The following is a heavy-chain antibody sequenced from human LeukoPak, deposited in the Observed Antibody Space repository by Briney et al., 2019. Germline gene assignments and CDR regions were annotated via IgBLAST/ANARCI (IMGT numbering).Heavy chain of an antibody. CDR3: ARVQNLRTDWLDP. Sequence: SETLSLTCTDSGGSINSYYWSWIRQPAGKGLEWIGRIYSSGSTTYNPSLKSRVTMSVDTSKNQFSLRLSSVTAADRAVYYCARVQNLRTDWLDPGGQGTLVTVSS. D-gene: IGHD1-14*01. J-gene: IGHJ5*02. CDR2: IYSSGST. CDR1: GGSINSYY. V-gene: IGHV4-4*07.